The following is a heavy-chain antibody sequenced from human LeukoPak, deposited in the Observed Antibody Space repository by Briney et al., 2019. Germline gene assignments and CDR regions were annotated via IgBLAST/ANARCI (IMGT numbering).Heavy chain of an antibody. Sequence: PSETLSLTCTVSGGSISSSSYYWGWIRQPPGKGLEWIGSIYYSGSTYYNPSLKSRVTISVDTSKNQFSLKLSSVTAADTAVYYCARVTTYNWFDPWGQGTLVTVSS. CDR3: ARVTTYNWFDP. D-gene: IGHD4-11*01. V-gene: IGHV4-39*07. J-gene: IGHJ5*02. CDR2: IYYSGST. CDR1: GGSISSSSYY.